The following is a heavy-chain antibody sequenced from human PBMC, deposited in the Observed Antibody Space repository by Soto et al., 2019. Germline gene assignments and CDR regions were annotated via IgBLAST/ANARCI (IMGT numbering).Heavy chain of an antibody. V-gene: IGHV4-30-4*01. CDR1: GGSISSVDYY. CDR2: IYYSGST. D-gene: IGHD3-3*01. Sequence: SETLSLTCTVSGGSISSVDYYWSWIRQRPGKGLEWIAYIYYSGSTYYNPSLKSRVTISVDTSKNQFSLKLSSVTAADTAVYYCARATFTIFGVVNPAAAGTVPCGYWGQGTLVTVSS. CDR3: ARATFTIFGVVNPAAAGTVPCGY. J-gene: IGHJ4*02.